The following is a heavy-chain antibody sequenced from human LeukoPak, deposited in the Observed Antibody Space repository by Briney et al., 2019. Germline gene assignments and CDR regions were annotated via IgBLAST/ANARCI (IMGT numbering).Heavy chain of an antibody. CDR2: INSDGSST. CDR3: ARDGYDYYGMDV. CDR1: GFTFSSYW. V-gene: IGHV3-74*01. Sequence: PGGSLRLSCAASGFTFSSYWMHWVRQAPGKGLVWVSRINSDGSSTSYADSVKGRFTISRDNAKNTLYLQMNSLRAEDTAVYFCARDGYDYYGMDVWGQGTTVTVSS. J-gene: IGHJ6*02.